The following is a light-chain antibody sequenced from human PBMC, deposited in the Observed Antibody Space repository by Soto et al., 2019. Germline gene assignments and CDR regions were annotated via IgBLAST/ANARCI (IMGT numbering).Light chain of an antibody. CDR3: QSYASSLSYV. CDR2: GNS. J-gene: IGLJ1*01. Sequence: QSVLTQPPSVSGAPGQRVTSSCTGSSSNIGAGYDVHWYQQLPGTAPKLLIYGNSNRPSGVPDRFSGSKSGTSASLAITGLQAEDVADYYCQSYASSLSYVFGTGTKVTVL. V-gene: IGLV1-40*01. CDR1: SSNIGAGYD.